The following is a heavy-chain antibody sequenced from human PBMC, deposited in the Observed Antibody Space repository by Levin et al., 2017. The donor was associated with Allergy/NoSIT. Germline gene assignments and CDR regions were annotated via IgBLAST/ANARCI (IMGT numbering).Heavy chain of an antibody. CDR3: VRDPLWSGYPDP. Sequence: PSGGSLRLSCAASGFTFSTYWMTWVRQAPGKGLEWVALINLDGSGKYYVGSVKGRFTISRDNAKNSLYLQLNSLRAEDTAVYYCVRDPLWSGYPDPWGQGTLVTVSS. CDR2: INLDGSGK. D-gene: IGHD3-3*01. CDR1: GFTFSTYW. J-gene: IGHJ5*02. V-gene: IGHV3-7*01.